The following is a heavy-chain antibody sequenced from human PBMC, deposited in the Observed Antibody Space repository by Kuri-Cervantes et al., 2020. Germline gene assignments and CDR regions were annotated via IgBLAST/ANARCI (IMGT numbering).Heavy chain of an antibody. J-gene: IGHJ4*02. CDR2: IKSKTDGGTT. V-gene: IGHV3-15*01. Sequence: LSLTCAASGFTFSDYYMSWIRQAPGKGLEWVGRIKSKTDGGTTDYAAPVKGRFTISRDDSKNTLYLQMNSLKTEDTAVYYCTTDSYGSGSFDYWGQGTLVTVSS. CDR1: GFTFSDYY. CDR3: TTDSYGSGSFDY. D-gene: IGHD3-10*01.